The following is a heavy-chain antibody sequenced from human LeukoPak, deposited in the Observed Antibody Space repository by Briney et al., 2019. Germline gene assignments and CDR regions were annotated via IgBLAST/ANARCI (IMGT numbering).Heavy chain of an antibody. D-gene: IGHD3-10*01. CDR2: IKQDGSEK. CDR1: GLTFSTYW. V-gene: IGHV3-7*01. J-gene: IGHJ4*02. Sequence: SGGSLRLSCAASGLTFSTYWMSWVRQAPGKGLEWVANIKQDGSEKYYVDSVKGRFTISRDNAKNSLYLQMNSLRAEDTAMYYCAREGNTYYNWGQGTLVTVSS. CDR3: AREGNTYYN.